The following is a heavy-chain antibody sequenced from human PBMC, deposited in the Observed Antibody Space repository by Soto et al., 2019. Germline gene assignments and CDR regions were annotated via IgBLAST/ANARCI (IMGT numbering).Heavy chain of an antibody. V-gene: IGHV5-10-1*01. CDR2: IDPSDSQA. Sequence: GESLKISCKGSGYSFAGYWITWVRQKPGKGLEWMGRIDPSDSQAYYSPSFRGHVTISATKSITTVFLQWSSLRASDTAMYYCARQIYDSDTGPNFQYYFDAWGQGTPVTVSS. D-gene: IGHD3-22*01. CDR3: ARQIYDSDTGPNFQYYFDA. CDR1: GYSFAGYW. J-gene: IGHJ4*02.